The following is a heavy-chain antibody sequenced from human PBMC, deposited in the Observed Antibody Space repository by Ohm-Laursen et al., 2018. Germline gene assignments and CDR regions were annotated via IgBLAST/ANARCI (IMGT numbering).Heavy chain of an antibody. Sequence: GASVKVSCKASGYTLSSYYMHWVRQAPGQGLEWMGIINPSGGSTSYAQKFQGRVTMTRDTSTSTVYMELSSLRSEDTAVYYCARDILTGMDPYYYYYGMDVWGQGTTVTVSS. CDR2: INPSGGST. CDR1: GYTLSSYY. V-gene: IGHV1-46*01. J-gene: IGHJ6*02. CDR3: ARDILTGMDPYYYYYGMDV. D-gene: IGHD3-9*01.